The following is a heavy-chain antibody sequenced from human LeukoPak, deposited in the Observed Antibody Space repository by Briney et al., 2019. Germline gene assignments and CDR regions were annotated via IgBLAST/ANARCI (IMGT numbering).Heavy chain of an antibody. V-gene: IGHV3-23*01. CDR2: ISASGISP. D-gene: IGHD3-22*01. CDR1: GFTFGSYA. CDR3: AKGYYDSAEGHFDH. J-gene: IGHJ4*02. Sequence: GGSLRLSCAASGFTFGSYAMSWVRQAPGKGLEWVSAISASGISPYYADSVKGRFTISRDKSENTLYLRMNSLRAEDTAVYYCAKGYYDSAEGHFDHWGQGTLVTVSS.